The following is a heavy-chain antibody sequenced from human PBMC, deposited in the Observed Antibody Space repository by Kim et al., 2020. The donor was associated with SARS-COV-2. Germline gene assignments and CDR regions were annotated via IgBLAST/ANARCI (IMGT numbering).Heavy chain of an antibody. D-gene: IGHD5-12*01. V-gene: IGHV3-33*06. CDR2: IWYDGSNK. CDR3: AKDLGWLRLRYYFDY. J-gene: IGHJ4*02. CDR1: GFTFSSYG. Sequence: GGSLRLSCAASGFTFSSYGMHWVRQAPGKGLEWVAVIWYDGSNKYYADSVKGRFTIPRDNSKNTLYLQMNSLRAEDTAVYYCAKDLGWLRLRYYFDYWGQGTLVTVSS.